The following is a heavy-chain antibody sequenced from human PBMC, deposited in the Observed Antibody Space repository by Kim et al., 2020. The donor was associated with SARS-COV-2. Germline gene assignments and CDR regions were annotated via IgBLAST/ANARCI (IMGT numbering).Heavy chain of an antibody. Sequence: SETLSLTCAVSGDSISSINWWTWVRQFPGRGLEWFGEIHHSGNTNYNPSLKSRLTISVDTSKNQFSLKLSSVTAADTAVYYCARLRTDSGSYFRFDHWGQGTLVTVSS. CDR1: GDSISSINW. CDR2: IHHSGNT. CDR3: ARLRTDSGSYFRFDH. J-gene: IGHJ4*02. V-gene: IGHV4-4*02. D-gene: IGHD1-26*01.